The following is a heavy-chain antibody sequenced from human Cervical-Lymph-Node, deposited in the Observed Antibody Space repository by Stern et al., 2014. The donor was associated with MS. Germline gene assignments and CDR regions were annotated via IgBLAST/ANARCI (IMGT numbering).Heavy chain of an antibody. J-gene: IGHJ3*02. V-gene: IGHV1-3*01. CDR2: INGDNGNT. D-gene: IGHD2-15*01. Sequence: QLVQSGAEVKDPGASVKVSCKASGYSFISHAMHWVRQAPGQTFEWMGWINGDNGNTKYSQKLQGRVTITRDKTTSTAYMELSSLTSEDTAVYYCARAGYCSPSTCSDAFDIWGQGTMVTVSS. CDR3: ARAGYCSPSTCSDAFDI. CDR1: GYSFISHA.